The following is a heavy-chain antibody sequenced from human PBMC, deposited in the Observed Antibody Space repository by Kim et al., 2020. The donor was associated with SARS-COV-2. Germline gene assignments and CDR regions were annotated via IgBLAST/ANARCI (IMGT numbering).Heavy chain of an antibody. Sequence: YADSVHGRFSSSRDNAKNTRYLQLNSLRAEETAVYVCTGVQIGLAGSFDYWGQGTLVTVSS. CDR3: TGVQIGLAGSFDY. V-gene: IGHV3-74*01. D-gene: IGHD2-15*01. J-gene: IGHJ4*02.